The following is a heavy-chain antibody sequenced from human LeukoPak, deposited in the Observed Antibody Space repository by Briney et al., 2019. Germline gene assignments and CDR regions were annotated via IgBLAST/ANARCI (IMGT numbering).Heavy chain of an antibody. CDR3: ARDEVY. J-gene: IGHJ4*02. Sequence: PGGSLRLSCAASGFTFSSYSMNWVRQPPGKGLEWVSNIGTSSTTIYYADSVKGRFTISRDNAKNTLYLQMNSLRAEDTAVYYCARDEVYWGQRTLVTVSS. V-gene: IGHV3-48*04. CDR1: GFTFSSYS. CDR2: IGTSSTTI.